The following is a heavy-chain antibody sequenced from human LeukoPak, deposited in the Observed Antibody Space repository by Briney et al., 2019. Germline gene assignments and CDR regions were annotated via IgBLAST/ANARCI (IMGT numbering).Heavy chain of an antibody. CDR2: INPNSGGT. Sequence: ASVKVSCKASGYTFTGYYMHWVRQAPGQGLVWMGWINPNSGGTNYAQKFQGRVTMTRDTSISTAYMELSRLRSDDTAVYYCARTRYYYDSSGYYYVPFDYWGQGTLVTVSS. CDR3: ARTRYYYDSSGYYYVPFDY. D-gene: IGHD3-22*01. CDR1: GYTFTGYY. J-gene: IGHJ4*02. V-gene: IGHV1-2*02.